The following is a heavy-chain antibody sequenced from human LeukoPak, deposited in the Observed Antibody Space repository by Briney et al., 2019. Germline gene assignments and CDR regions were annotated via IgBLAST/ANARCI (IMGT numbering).Heavy chain of an antibody. Sequence: NTSETLSLTCTVPGDPISGFYWAWIRQPPGRGLEWIGYTYYSASTNYNPSLKSRVTISSDTSKKRFSLKMSSVTAADTAVYYCARGQMTAVPLLDYWGQGALVTVSS. J-gene: IGHJ4*02. V-gene: IGHV4-59*01. CDR1: GDPISGFY. D-gene: IGHD4-11*01. CDR3: ARGQMTAVPLLDY. CDR2: TYYSAST.